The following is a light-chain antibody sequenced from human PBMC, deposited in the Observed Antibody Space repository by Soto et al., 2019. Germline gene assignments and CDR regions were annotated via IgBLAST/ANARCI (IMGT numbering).Light chain of an antibody. Sequence: QSALTQPASVSGSPGQSITISCTGSSSDVGGYKSVSWYQQHPGKAPKLIIYDVSDRPSGVSNRFSGSKSGNTASLTISGLQAEDEADYYCSSYTSTNTPYVFGTGTKLTVL. CDR3: SSYTSTNTPYV. CDR1: SSDVGGYKS. J-gene: IGLJ1*01. CDR2: DVS. V-gene: IGLV2-14*03.